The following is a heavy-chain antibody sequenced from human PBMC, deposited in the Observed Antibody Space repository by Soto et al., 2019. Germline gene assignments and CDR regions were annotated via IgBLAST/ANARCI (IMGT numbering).Heavy chain of an antibody. J-gene: IGHJ5*02. V-gene: IGHV1-2*02. CDR3: AKDLTRQLAYWLDP. CDR1: GFSFTGYY. Sequence: ASVKVSCKASGFSFTGYYIHWLRQAPGQGLEWMGWINAHSGGTEYAQKFQGRVTLTRDTSTATAYLTLTSLTSDDTALYYCAKDLTRQLAYWLDPWGPGTPVTVFS. CDR2: INAHSGGT. D-gene: IGHD6-6*01.